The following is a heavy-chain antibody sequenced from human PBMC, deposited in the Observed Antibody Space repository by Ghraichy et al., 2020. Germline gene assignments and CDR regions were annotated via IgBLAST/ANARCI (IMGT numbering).Heavy chain of an antibody. CDR2: IYTSGST. J-gene: IGHJ6*02. D-gene: IGHD2-2*01. V-gene: IGHV4-4*07. CDR1: GGSISSYY. Sequence: SETLSLTCTVSGGSISSYYWSWIRQPAGKGLEWIGRIYTSGSTNYNPSLKSRVTMSVDTSKNQFSLKLSSVTAADTAVYYCARERIVVVPPGYYHYYYYGMDVWGQGTTVTVSS. CDR3: ARERIVVVPPGYYHYYYYGMDV.